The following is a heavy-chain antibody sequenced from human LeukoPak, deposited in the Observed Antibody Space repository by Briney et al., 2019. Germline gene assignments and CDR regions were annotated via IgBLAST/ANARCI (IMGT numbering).Heavy chain of an antibody. J-gene: IGHJ3*02. CDR3: VGSDYGDLQPVSNI. D-gene: IGHD4-17*01. Sequence: PGGSLRLSCAASGFTFDDYAMHWVRQAPGKGLEWVSGISWNSGSIGYADSVKGRFTISRDNAKNSLYLQMNSLRAEDTALYYCVGSDYGDLQPVSNIWGQGTMVTVSS. CDR2: ISWNSGSI. CDR1: GFTFDDYA. V-gene: IGHV3-9*01.